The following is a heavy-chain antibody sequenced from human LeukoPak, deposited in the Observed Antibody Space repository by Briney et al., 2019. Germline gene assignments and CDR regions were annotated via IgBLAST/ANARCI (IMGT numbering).Heavy chain of an antibody. J-gene: IGHJ4*02. CDR2: ISYDGSNK. CDR1: GFTFSSYG. Sequence: PGGSLRLSCAASGFTFSSYGMHWVRQAPGKGLEWVAVISYDGSNKYYADSVKGRFTISRDNSKNTLYLQMNSLRAEDTAMYYCAKDSLMTPVDTAMVNPPPLYWGQGTLVTVSS. V-gene: IGHV3-30*18. D-gene: IGHD5-18*01. CDR3: AKDSLMTPVDTAMVNPPPLY.